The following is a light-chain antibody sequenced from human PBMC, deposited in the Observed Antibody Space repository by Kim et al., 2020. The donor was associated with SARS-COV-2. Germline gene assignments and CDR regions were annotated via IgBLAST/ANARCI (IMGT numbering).Light chain of an antibody. CDR2: DVA. J-gene: IGLJ3*02. V-gene: IGLV2-14*03. Sequence: GPSLTFSCTGTSSDVGAYAYVSWYQKHPGKVPKLIIFDVAKRPSGVSNRFSGYKSENTASLTISGLQAEDEADYYCASYTTSRTWVFGGGTKVTVL. CDR1: SSDVGAYAY. CDR3: ASYTTSRTWV.